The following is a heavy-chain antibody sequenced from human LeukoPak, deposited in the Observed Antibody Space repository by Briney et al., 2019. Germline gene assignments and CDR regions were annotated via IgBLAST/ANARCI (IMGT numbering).Heavy chain of an antibody. CDR1: GYTLTELS. CDR3: ATDLPTSYDFWSGAGGV. Sequence: ASVKVSCKVSGYTLTELSMHWVRHAPGKGLEWMGGFDPEDGETIYAQRLQGRVTMTEDTFTDTAYMELSSLRSEDTAVYYCATDLPTSYDFWSGAGGVWGKGTTVTVSS. V-gene: IGHV1-24*01. CDR2: FDPEDGET. J-gene: IGHJ6*04. D-gene: IGHD3-3*01.